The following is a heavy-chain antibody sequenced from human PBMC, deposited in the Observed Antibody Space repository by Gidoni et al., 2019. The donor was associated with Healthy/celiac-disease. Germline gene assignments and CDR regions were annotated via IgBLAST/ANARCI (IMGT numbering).Heavy chain of an antibody. V-gene: IGHV4-39*01. Sequence: QLQLQESGPGLVQRSETLSLTCTVPRGSISSSSYYWGWIRQPPGKGLEWIGSIYYSGSTYYNPSLKSRVTISVDTSKNQFSLKLSSVTAADTAVYYCATRAGIAVAGTDYWGQGTLVTVSS. CDR2: IYYSGST. D-gene: IGHD6-19*01. CDR3: ATRAGIAVAGTDY. CDR1: RGSISSSSYY. J-gene: IGHJ4*02.